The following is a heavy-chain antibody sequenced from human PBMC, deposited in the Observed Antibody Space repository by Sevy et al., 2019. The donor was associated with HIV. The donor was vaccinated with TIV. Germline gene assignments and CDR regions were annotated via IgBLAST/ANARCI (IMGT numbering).Heavy chain of an antibody. Sequence: GGSLRLSCAASGFTFSDYYMSWIRQAPGKGLEWVSYISSSGSTIYYADSVKGRFTISRDNAKNSLYLQMNSLRAEDTAAYYCARGWIQLWTPDAFDIWGQGTMVTVSS. V-gene: IGHV3-11*01. J-gene: IGHJ3*02. CDR3: ARGWIQLWTPDAFDI. CDR1: GFTFSDYY. CDR2: ISSSGSTI. D-gene: IGHD5-18*01.